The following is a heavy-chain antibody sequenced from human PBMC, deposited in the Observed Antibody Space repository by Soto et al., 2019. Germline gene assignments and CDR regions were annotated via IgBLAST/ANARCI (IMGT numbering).Heavy chain of an antibody. V-gene: IGHV4-39*01. Sequence: QLQLQESGPGLVKPSETLSLTCTVSGGSISSSSYYWGWIRQPPGKGLEWIGSIYSSGSTYYNPSLTSRVPISVDTSKNKFSLKRSSVTAADKAVYYGATLLCGESQHWGQGTLVTVSS. CDR1: GGSISSSSYY. J-gene: IGHJ1*01. CDR2: IYSSGST. CDR3: ATLLCGESQH. D-gene: IGHD2-21*01.